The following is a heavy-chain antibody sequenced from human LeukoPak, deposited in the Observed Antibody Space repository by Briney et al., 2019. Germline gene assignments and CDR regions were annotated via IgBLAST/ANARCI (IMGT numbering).Heavy chain of an antibody. CDR2: IYYSGST. CDR1: GGSISSYY. J-gene: IGHJ3*02. CDR3: ARDLGYCSGGSCYSLRAFDI. D-gene: IGHD2-15*01. V-gene: IGHV4-59*01. Sequence: SETLSLTCTVSGGSISSYYWSWIRQPPGEGLEWIGYIYYSGSTNYNPSLKSRVTISVDTSKNQFSLKLSSVTAADTAVYYCARDLGYCSGGSCYSLRAFDIWGQGTMVTVSS.